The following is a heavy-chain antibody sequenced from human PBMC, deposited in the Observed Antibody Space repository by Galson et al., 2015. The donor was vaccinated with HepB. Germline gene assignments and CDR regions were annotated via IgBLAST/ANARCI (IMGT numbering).Heavy chain of an antibody. CDR1: GFTFSTSG. V-gene: IGHV3-23*01. Sequence: SLRLSCAGSGFTFSTSGLRWVRQAPGKGLEWVSDISDGGSNTRYADSVKGRFTISRDDSKNMLYLQMSSLRVEDTAVYYCAKRSGGSSGYFDYWGQGTLVTVSS. CDR2: ISDGGSNT. D-gene: IGHD3-10*01. J-gene: IGHJ4*02. CDR3: AKRSGGSSGYFDY.